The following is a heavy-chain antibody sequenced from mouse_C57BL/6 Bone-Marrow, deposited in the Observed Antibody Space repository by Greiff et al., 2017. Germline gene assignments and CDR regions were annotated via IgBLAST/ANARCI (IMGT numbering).Heavy chain of an antibody. D-gene: IGHD2-1*01. Sequence: VQLQESGAELARPGASVKLSCKASGYTFTSYGISWVKQRTGQGLEWIGEIYPRSGNTYSNEKFKGKATLTADKSSSTAYMELRSLTSEDSAVDFCARDYYGNYERFAYWGQGTLVTVSA. V-gene: IGHV1-81*01. CDR3: ARDYYGNYERFAY. J-gene: IGHJ3*01. CDR2: IYPRSGNT. CDR1: GYTFTSYG.